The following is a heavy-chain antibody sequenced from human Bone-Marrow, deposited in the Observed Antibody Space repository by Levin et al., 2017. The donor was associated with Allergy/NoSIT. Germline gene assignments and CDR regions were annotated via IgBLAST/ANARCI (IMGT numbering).Heavy chain of an antibody. D-gene: IGHD2-8*01. CDR3: ARGTMGRV. CDR1: GGSFSAYY. V-gene: IGHV4-34*01. J-gene: IGHJ6*02. CDR2: LNYGGST. Sequence: SETLSLTCAVSGGSFSAYYWSWIRQPPGKGLEWIGELNYGGSTNYNPSLKSRVTISLDTSKNQLSLNLSSVTAADTAVYYCARGTMGRVWGQGTTVTVSS.